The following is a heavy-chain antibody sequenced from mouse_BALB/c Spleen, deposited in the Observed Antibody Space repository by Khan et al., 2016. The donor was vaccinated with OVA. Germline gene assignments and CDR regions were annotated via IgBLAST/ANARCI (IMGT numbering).Heavy chain of an antibody. CDR2: IWSDGNT. CDR1: GSASTNYG. J-gene: IGHJ3*01. CDR3: AIIFYGYDWFAY. Sequence: QVQLKESGPGLVAPSQSLSITCTVSGSASTNYGVSWARQTPGKGLEWLGVIWSDGNTNYHSSLKSRLTITRDNSKSQVLLKLNSLQTDDTATYYGAIIFYGYDWFAYWGQGTLVTVSA. V-gene: IGHV2-3*01. D-gene: IGHD2-2*01.